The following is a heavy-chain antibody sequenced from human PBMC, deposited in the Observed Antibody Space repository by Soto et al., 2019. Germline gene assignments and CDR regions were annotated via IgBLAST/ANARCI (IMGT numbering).Heavy chain of an antibody. J-gene: IGHJ4*02. CDR2: IYPGSGGT. Sequence: ASVKVSCKHSGCSFTDYYFRCVRQAPGQGLEWMGWIYPGSGGTSYAPQFLGWVTMTRDTSIRTAYMELSGLKSDDTAVYCCVRDETFYTGKTFEYRGQGPLVNVSS. D-gene: IGHD1-1*01. V-gene: IGHV1-2*04. CDR1: GCSFTDYY. CDR3: VRDETFYTGKTFEY.